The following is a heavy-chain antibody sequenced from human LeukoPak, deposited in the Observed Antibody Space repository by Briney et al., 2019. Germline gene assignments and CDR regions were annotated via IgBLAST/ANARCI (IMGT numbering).Heavy chain of an antibody. CDR2: IYYSGST. V-gene: IGHV4-34*01. Sequence: PSETLSLTCAVYGAPFNDYYWSWIRQPPGKGLEWIGEIYYSGSTYYNPSLKSRVTIPVDTSKNQFSLKLSSVTAADTAVYYCARISIAVAEVDYWGQGTLVTVSS. D-gene: IGHD6-19*01. CDR1: GAPFNDYY. J-gene: IGHJ4*02. CDR3: ARISIAVAEVDY.